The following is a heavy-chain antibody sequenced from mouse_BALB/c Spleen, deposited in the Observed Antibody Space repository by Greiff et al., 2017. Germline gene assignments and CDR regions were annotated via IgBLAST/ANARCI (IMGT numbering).Heavy chain of an antibody. CDR2: INPSNGGT. CDR3: TRPTGTWFAY. V-gene: IGHV1S81*02. J-gene: IGHJ3*01. Sequence: VQLQQSGAELVKPGASVKLSCKASGYTFTSYYMYWVKQRPGQGLEWIGEINPSNGGTNFNEKFKSKATLTVDKSSSTAYMQLSSLTSEDSAVYYCTRPTGTWFAYWGQGTLVTVSA. D-gene: IGHD4-1*02. CDR1: GYTFTSYY.